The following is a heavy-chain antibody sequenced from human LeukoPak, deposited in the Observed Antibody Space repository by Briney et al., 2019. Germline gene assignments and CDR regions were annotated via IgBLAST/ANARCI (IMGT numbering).Heavy chain of an antibody. V-gene: IGHV4-61*08. CDR3: ARPSYDYGGKVGAFDI. CDR1: GGSISRGGYY. D-gene: IGHD4-23*01. CDR2: IYYSGST. J-gene: IGHJ3*02. Sequence: PSETLSLTCTVSGGSISRGGYYWSWIRQPPGKGLEWIGYIYYSGSTNYNPSLKSRVTISVDTSKNQFSLKLSSVTAADTAVYYCARPSYDYGGKVGAFDIWGQGTMVTVSS.